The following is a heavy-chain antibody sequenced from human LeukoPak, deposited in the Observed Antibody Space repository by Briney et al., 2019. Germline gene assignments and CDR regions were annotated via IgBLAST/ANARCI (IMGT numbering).Heavy chain of an antibody. CDR2: ISGSGGST. CDR1: GFTFSSYA. D-gene: IGHD6-13*01. J-gene: IGHJ4*02. V-gene: IGHV3-23*01. CDR3: AKDQRIAAAVSPNDY. Sequence: PGGSLRLSCAASGFTFSSYAMNWVRQAPGKGLEWVSAISGSGGSTYYADSVKGRFTISRDNSKNTLYLQMNSLRAEDTAVYYCAKDQRIAAAVSPNDYWGQGTLVTVSS.